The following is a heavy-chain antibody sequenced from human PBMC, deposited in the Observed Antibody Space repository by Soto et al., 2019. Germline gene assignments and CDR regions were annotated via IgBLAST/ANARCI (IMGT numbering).Heavy chain of an antibody. J-gene: IGHJ6*02. CDR1: GGSITTGGYY. Sequence: PSETLSLTYTVSGGSITTGGYYWSWIRQPPGKGLEWIGYFYYSGITNYNPSLKSRVTISVDTSKTQFSLKLSSVTAADTAVYYCARDSEADGMDVWGQGTTVTVSS. D-gene: IGHD6-19*01. CDR3: ARDSEADGMDV. CDR2: FYYSGIT. V-gene: IGHV4-61*08.